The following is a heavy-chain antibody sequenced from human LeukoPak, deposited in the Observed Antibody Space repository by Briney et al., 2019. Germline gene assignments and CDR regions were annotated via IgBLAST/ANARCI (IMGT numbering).Heavy chain of an antibody. CDR1: GFTFSSYA. Sequence: PGGSLRLSCAASGFTFSSYAMHWVRQAPGKGLEWVAVISYDGSNKYYADSVKGRFTISRDNSKNTLYLQMNSLRAEDTAVYYCARDGAVAGTETAGAFDIWGQGTMVTVSS. V-gene: IGHV3-30-3*01. D-gene: IGHD6-19*01. J-gene: IGHJ3*02. CDR3: ARDGAVAGTETAGAFDI. CDR2: ISYDGSNK.